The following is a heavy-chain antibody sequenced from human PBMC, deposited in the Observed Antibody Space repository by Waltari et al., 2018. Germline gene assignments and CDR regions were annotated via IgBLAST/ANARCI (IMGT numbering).Heavy chain of an antibody. CDR1: GFSLSTSGVG. J-gene: IGHJ3*02. Sequence: QITLKESGPTLVKPTQTLTLTCTFSGFSLSTSGVGVGWIRQPPGKALEWLALISWNDDKRYSPSLKSRLTNTKDTSKNQVGLTKTNMDPVDTATYYCAHTPSYGDYGNDAFDIWGQGTMVTVSS. D-gene: IGHD4-17*01. CDR2: ISWNDDK. V-gene: IGHV2-5*01. CDR3: AHTPSYGDYGNDAFDI.